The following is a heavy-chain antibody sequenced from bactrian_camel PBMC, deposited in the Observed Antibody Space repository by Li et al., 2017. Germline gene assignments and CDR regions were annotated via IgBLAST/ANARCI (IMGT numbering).Heavy chain of an antibody. CDR3: AADINPKPFGYCTLTSPYFGY. D-gene: IGHD2*01. CDR2: INSGGGSS. J-gene: IGHJ6*01. Sequence: VQLVESGGGLVQPGGSLRLSCVVSGFTFSDHDMSWVRQAPGKGLEWVSAINSGGGSSYYADSVKGRFTISLGNAKNIVYLQMDSLKPEDTGMYFCAADINPKPFGYCTLTSPYFGYWGQGTQVTVS. V-gene: IGHV3S40*01. CDR1: GFTFSDHD.